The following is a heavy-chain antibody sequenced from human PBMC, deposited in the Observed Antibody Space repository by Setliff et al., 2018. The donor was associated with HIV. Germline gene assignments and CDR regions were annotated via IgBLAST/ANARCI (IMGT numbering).Heavy chain of an antibody. V-gene: IGHV3-21*06. CDR2: ISSSGAHI. CDR1: GFTFSSYS. CDR3: ARGGRLQYFDWPSYAMDV. J-gene: IGHJ6*02. Sequence: GGSLRLSCAASGFTFSSYSMNWVRQAPGKGLEWVASISSSGAHIYYADSLKGRFTISRDNGKNSLFLQMNSMRAEDTAVYYCARGGRLQYFDWPSYAMDVWGQGTTVTVSS. D-gene: IGHD3-9*01.